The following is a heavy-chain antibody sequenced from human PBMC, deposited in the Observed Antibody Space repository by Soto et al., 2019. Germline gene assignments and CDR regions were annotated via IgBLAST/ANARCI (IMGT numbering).Heavy chain of an antibody. Sequence: GGSLRLSCAASGFTFSTYGMYWVRQAPGKGLEWVAVIWYDGSNKYYGDSVKGRFTISRDNSKNTVYLEMNSLRAEDTAVYYCARPSTMIRRIITSFDYWCQAALVTVST. CDR2: IWYDGSNK. CDR1: GFTFSTYG. CDR3: ARPSTMIRRIITSFDY. V-gene: IGHV3-33*01. D-gene: IGHD3-10*01. J-gene: IGHJ4*02.